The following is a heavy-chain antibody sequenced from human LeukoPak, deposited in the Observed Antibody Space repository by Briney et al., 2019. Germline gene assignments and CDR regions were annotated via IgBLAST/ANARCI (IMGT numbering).Heavy chain of an antibody. Sequence: ASVKVSCKASGGTFSSYAISWVRQAPGQGLEWMGRIIPIFGTANYAQKFQGRVTITTDESTSTAYMGLSSLRSEYMAVYYCARDGLRDGYNYGDYWGQGTLVTVSS. CDR2: IIPIFGTA. CDR1: GGTFSSYA. J-gene: IGHJ4*02. CDR3: ARDGLRDGYNYGDY. V-gene: IGHV1-69*05. D-gene: IGHD5-24*01.